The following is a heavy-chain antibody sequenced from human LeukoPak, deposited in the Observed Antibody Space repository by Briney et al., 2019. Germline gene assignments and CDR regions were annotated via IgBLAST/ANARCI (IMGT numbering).Heavy chain of an antibody. J-gene: IGHJ3*02. Sequence: GGSLRLSCAASGFTFSSYSMNWVRQAPGKGLEWVSYISSSSSTIYYADSVKGRFTISRDNAKNSLYLQMNSLRAEDTAVYYCARDSYSNYFAFDIWGQGTMVTVSS. D-gene: IGHD4-11*01. V-gene: IGHV3-48*01. CDR3: ARDSYSNYFAFDI. CDR2: ISSSSSTI. CDR1: GFTFSSYS.